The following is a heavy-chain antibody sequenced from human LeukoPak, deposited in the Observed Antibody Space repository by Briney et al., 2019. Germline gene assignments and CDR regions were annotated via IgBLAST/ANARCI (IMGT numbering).Heavy chain of an antibody. Sequence: ASVKVSCKASGDTFTSYGISWVRQAPGQGLEWMGWISAYNGNTNYAQKLQGRVTMTTDTSTSTAYMELRSLRSDDTAVYYCARMLAGYSGNPEVHWYFDLWGRGTLVTVSS. CDR1: GDTFTSYG. CDR3: ARMLAGYSGNPEVHWYFDL. J-gene: IGHJ2*01. CDR2: ISAYNGNT. V-gene: IGHV1-18*01. D-gene: IGHD4-23*01.